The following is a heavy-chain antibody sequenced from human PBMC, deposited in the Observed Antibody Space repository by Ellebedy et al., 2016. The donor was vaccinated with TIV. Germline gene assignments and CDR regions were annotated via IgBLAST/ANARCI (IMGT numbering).Heavy chain of an antibody. CDR3: ATDGSYGDYRSPAHAFVM. Sequence: GESLKISCVASGFSFSSYWMSWVRQAPGKGLEWVANIKLDGSDEFYLDSVSGRFTISRDSAKASLYLEMNSLRAEDTAIYYCATDGSYGDYRSPAHAFVMWGQGTLVTVSP. J-gene: IGHJ3*02. V-gene: IGHV3-7*03. D-gene: IGHD4-17*01. CDR2: IKLDGSDE. CDR1: GFSFSSYW.